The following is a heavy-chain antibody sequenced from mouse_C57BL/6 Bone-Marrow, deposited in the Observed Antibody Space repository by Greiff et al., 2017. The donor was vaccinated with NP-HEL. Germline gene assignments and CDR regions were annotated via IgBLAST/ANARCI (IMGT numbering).Heavy chain of an antibody. CDR3: ARFWWLLGDWYFDV. V-gene: IGHV1-55*01. CDR2: IYPGSGST. Sequence: QVHVKQPGAELVKPGASVKMSCKASGYTFTSYWITWVKQRPGQGLEWIGDIYPGSGSTNYNEKFKSKATLTVDTSSSTAYMQLSSLTSEDSAVYYCARFWWLLGDWYFDVWGTGTTVTVSS. CDR1: GYTFTSYW. J-gene: IGHJ1*03. D-gene: IGHD2-3*01.